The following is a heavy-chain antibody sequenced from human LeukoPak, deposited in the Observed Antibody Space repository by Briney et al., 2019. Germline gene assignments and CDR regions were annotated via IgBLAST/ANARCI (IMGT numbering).Heavy chain of an antibody. CDR3: AKSLILEWLFRN. CDR2: ISGSGGST. V-gene: IGHV3-23*01. D-gene: IGHD3-3*01. J-gene: IGHJ4*02. Sequence: SWVRQAAGXGLGXVSAISGSGGSTYYADSVKGRFTISRDNSKNTLYLQMNSLRAEDTAVYYCAKSLILEWLFRNWGQGTLVTVSS.